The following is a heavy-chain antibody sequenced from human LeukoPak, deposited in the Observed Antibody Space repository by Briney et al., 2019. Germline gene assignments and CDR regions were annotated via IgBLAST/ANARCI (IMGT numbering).Heavy chain of an antibody. CDR3: ASRSYSYGYNY. CDR1: GYSMRSGYY. D-gene: IGHD5-18*01. Sequence: SETLSLTCAVSGYSMRSGYYWDWIRQPPGKGLDWIGSIYRSGSTYYNPSLKSRVTISVDTSKNQFSLNLSSVTAADTAVYYCASRSYSYGYNYWGQGNLVTVSS. V-gene: IGHV4-38-2*01. J-gene: IGHJ4*02. CDR2: IYRSGST.